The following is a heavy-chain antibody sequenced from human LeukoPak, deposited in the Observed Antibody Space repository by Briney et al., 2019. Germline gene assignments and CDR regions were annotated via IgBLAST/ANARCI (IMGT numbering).Heavy chain of an antibody. CDR1: GFTFSSYG. CDR3: ARERGLERIFYFDY. J-gene: IGHJ4*02. Sequence: GGSLRLSCAASGFTFSSYGMHWVRQAPGKGLEWVAVISYDGSNKYYADSVKGRFTISRDNSKNTLYLQMNSLRAEDTAVYYCARERGLERIFYFDYWGQGTLVTVSS. CDR2: ISYDGSNK. V-gene: IGHV3-30*19. D-gene: IGHD1-1*01.